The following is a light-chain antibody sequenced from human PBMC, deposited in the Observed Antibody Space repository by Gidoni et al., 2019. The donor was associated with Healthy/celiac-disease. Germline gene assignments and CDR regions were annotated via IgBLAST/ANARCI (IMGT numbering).Light chain of an antibody. J-gene: IGLJ1*01. V-gene: IGLV2-14*01. Sequence: QSALTKPASVSGSPGQSITISCTGTSSDVGGYNSVSWYQQHPGKAPKLMIYEVSNRPSGVPNRFSGSKSGNTASLPISGLQAEDEADYYCRSYTSSSTLVVFGTGTKVTVL. CDR3: RSYTSSSTLVV. CDR2: EVS. CDR1: SSDVGGYNS.